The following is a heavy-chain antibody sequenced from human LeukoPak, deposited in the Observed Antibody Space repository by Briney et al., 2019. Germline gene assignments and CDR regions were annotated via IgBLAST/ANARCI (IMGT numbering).Heavy chain of an antibody. J-gene: IGHJ4*02. CDR3: ARYGSGSYYNDY. V-gene: IGHV3-21*01. CDR1: GFTFSSYS. D-gene: IGHD3-10*01. CDR2: ISSSSSYI. Sequence: PGGSLRLSCAASGFTFSSYSMNWVRQAPGKGLEWVSSISSSSSYIYYADSVKGRFTISRDNAKNSLYLQMNSLRAEDTAVYYCARYGSGSYYNDYWGQETLVTVSS.